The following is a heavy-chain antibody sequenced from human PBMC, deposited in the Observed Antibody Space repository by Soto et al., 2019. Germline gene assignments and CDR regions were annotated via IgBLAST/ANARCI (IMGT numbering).Heavy chain of an antibody. J-gene: IGHJ4*02. CDR3: ARGRITIFGVVIRLDY. CDR2: INHSGST. D-gene: IGHD3-3*01. Sequence: QVQLQQWGAGLLKPSETLSLTCAVYGGSFSGYYWSWIRQPPGKGLEWIGEINHSGSTNYNPSLTSRVTISVDTSKNQFSLKLSSVTAADTAVYYCARGRITIFGVVIRLDYWGQGTLVTVSS. V-gene: IGHV4-34*01. CDR1: GGSFSGYY.